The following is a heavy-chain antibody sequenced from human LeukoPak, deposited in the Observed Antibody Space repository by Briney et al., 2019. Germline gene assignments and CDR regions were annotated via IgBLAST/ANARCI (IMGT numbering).Heavy chain of an antibody. D-gene: IGHD3-10*01. CDR2: ISSSSSYI. J-gene: IGHJ6*03. V-gene: IGHV3-21*05. CDR1: GFTFSSYE. Sequence: GGSLRLSCAASGFTFSSYEMNWVRQAPGKGLEWVSYISSSSSYIYYADSVKGRFTISRDNAKNSLYLQMNSLRAEDTAVYYCASEQVVRGVIEKNYYYYMDVWGKGTTVTVSS. CDR3: ASEQVVRGVIEKNYYYYMDV.